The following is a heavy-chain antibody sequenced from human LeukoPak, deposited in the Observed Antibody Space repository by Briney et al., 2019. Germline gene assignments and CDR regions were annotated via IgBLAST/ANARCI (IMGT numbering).Heavy chain of an antibody. CDR3: ARVPAAIRGYYYYGMDV. CDR2: ISSSSSYI. V-gene: IGHV3-21*01. J-gene: IGHJ6*02. CDR1: GFTFSSYS. Sequence: GGSLRLSCAASGFTFSSYSMNWVCQAPGKGLEWVSSISSSSSYIYYADSVKGRFTISRDNAKNSLYLQMNSLRAEDTAVYYCARVPAAIRGYYYYGMDVWGQGTTVTVSS. D-gene: IGHD2-2*02.